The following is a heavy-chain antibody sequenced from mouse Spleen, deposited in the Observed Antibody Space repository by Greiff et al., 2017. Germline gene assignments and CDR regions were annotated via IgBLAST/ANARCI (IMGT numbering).Heavy chain of an antibody. CDR1: GFTFSSYG. CDR3: ARHPIYYFDY. CDR2: ISSGGSYT. V-gene: IGHV5-6*01. Sequence: EVKLVESGGDLVKPGGSLKLSCAASGFTFSSYGMSWVRQTPDKRLEWVATISSGGSYTYYPDSVKGRFTISRDNAKNTLYLQMSSLKSEDTAMYYCARHPIYYFDYWGQGTTLTVSS. J-gene: IGHJ2*01.